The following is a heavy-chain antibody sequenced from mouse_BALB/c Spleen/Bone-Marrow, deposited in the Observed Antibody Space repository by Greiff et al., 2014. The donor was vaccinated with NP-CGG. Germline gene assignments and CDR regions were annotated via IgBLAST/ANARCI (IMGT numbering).Heavy chain of an antibody. Sequence: VQLKQSGAELVKPGASVKLSCTASGFNIKDTYMHWVKQRPEQGLEWIGRIDPANGNTKYDPKFQGKATITADTSSNTACLQLSSLTSEDTAVYYCAIYYGNYYAMDYWGQGTSVTVSS. CDR3: AIYYGNYYAMDY. V-gene: IGHV14-3*02. CDR2: IDPANGNT. D-gene: IGHD2-1*01. J-gene: IGHJ4*01. CDR1: GFNIKDTY.